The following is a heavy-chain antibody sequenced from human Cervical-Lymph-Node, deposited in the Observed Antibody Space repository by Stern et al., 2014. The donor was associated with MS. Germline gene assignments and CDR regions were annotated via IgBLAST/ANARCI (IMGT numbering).Heavy chain of an antibody. V-gene: IGHV3-48*01. D-gene: IGHD3-22*01. CDR1: GFTFSS. CDR3: ARAEDYYDSSGYLGYYFDY. Sequence: EEQLVESGGGLVQPGGSLRLSCAASGFTFSSMNWVRQAPGKGLEWVSYISSSSSTIYYADSVKGRFTISRDNAKNSLYLQMNSLRAEDTAVYYCARAEDYYDSSGYLGYYFDYWGQGTLVTVSS. CDR2: ISSSSSTI. J-gene: IGHJ4*02.